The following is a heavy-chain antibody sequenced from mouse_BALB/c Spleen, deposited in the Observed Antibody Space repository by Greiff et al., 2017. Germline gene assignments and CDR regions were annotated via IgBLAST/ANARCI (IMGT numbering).Heavy chain of an antibody. CDR1: GFTFSDYY. V-gene: IGHV5-4*02. J-gene: IGHJ3*01. CDR2: ISDGGSYT. D-gene: IGHD2-1*01. Sequence: EVHLVESGGGLVKPGGSLKLSCAASGFTFSDYYMYWVRQTPEKRLEWVATISDGGSYTYYPDSVKGRFTISRDNAKNNLYLQMSSLKSEDTAMYYCARDRGNETWFAYWGQGTLVTVSA. CDR3: ARDRGNETWFAY.